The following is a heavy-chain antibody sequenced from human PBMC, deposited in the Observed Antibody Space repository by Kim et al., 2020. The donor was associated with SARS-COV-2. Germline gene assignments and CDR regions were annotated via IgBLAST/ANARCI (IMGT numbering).Heavy chain of an antibody. V-gene: IGHV3-23*01. Sequence: GGSLRLSCAGSGFTFSGHAMSWVRQAPGKGLEWVSTISADGETTFYADSVRGRFTVSRDNSKNTLYVHMNSLRAEDTALYYCAFGGNIHAPHFVYWGQGT. D-gene: IGHD3-16*01. CDR2: ISADGETT. J-gene: IGHJ4*02. CDR1: GFTFSGHA. CDR3: AFGGNIHAPHFVY.